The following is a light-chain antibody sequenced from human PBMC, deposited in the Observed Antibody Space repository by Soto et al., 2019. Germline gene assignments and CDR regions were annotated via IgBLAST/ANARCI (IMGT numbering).Light chain of an antibody. V-gene: IGKV3-15*01. CDR1: QSVSSN. J-gene: IGKJ2*01. CDR3: QQYNKWPPYA. CDR2: GAS. Sequence: EIVMTQSPATLSVSPGERATLSCRASQSVSSNLAWYQQKPGQAPRLLIYGASTRATGIPARFSGSGSGTEFTLTTSRLQSEDFAVYYGQQYNKWPPYAFGQGTMLEIK.